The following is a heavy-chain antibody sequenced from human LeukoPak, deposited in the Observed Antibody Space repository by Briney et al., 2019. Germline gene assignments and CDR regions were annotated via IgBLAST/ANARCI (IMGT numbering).Heavy chain of an antibody. CDR1: GFTFSSYG. V-gene: IGHV3-30*02. D-gene: IGHD1-7*01. Sequence: GGSLRLSWAASGFTFSSYGMHWVRQAPGKGLEWVAFIRYDGSNKYYADSVKGRFTISRDNSKNTLYLQMNSLRAEDTAVYYCAKDSDGAGNFDPRVYWGQGTLVTVSS. CDR2: IRYDGSNK. CDR3: AKDSDGAGNFDPRVY. J-gene: IGHJ4*02.